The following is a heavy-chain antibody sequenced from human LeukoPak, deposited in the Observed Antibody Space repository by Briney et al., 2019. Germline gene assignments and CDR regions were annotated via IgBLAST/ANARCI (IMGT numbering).Heavy chain of an antibody. CDR1: GYTFTSYY. D-gene: IGHD4-11*01. J-gene: IGHJ4*02. V-gene: IGHV1-46*01. CDR3: ARGTTVTTATTLYYFDY. Sequence: ASVKVSCKASGYTFTSYYMHWVRQAPGQGLEWMGIINPSGGSTSYAQKFQGRVTMTRDTSTSTVYMELSSLRSEDTAVYYCARGTTVTTATTLYYFDYWGQGTLVTVSS. CDR2: INPSGGST.